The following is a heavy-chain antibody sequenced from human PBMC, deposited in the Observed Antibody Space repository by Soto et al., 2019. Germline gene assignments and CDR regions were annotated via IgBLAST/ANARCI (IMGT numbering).Heavy chain of an antibody. V-gene: IGHV3-74*01. J-gene: IGHJ6*02. CDR2: INSDGSST. D-gene: IGHD1-26*01. Sequence: QAVGSLRLSCAASGFTFSSYWMHWVRQAPGKGLVWVSRINSDGSSTSYADSVKGRFTISRDNAKNTLYLQMNSLRAEDTAVYYCARAGGDYYYGMDVWGQGTTVTVSS. CDR3: ARAGGDYYYGMDV. CDR1: GFTFSSYW.